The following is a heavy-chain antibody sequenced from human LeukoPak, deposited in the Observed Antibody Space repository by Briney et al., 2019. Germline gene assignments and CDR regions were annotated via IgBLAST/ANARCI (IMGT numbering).Heavy chain of an antibody. Sequence: SQTLSLTCTVSGGSISSGDSYWSWIRQPPGKGLEWIGYIYYSGSTYYNPSLKSRVTISVDTSKNQFFLKLGSVTAADTAVYYCARLNSPPTYYDFWSGYYSPYYFDYWGQGTLVTVSS. CDR2: IYYSGST. J-gene: IGHJ4*02. CDR1: GGSISSGDSY. V-gene: IGHV4-30-4*01. D-gene: IGHD3-3*01. CDR3: ARLNSPPTYYDFWSGYYSPYYFDY.